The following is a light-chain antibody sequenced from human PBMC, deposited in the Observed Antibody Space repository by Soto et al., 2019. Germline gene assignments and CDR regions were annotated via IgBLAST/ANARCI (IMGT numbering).Light chain of an antibody. CDR1: SSDVGSYNL. Sequence: QSVLTQPASVSGSPGQSITISCTGTSSDVGSYNLVSWYQQHPGKAPKLMIYEGSKRPSGVSNRFSGSKSGNTASLTISGPQAEDEADYYCCSYAGSSTFEFGGGTKLTVL. CDR2: EGS. CDR3: CSYAGSSTFE. J-gene: IGLJ2*01. V-gene: IGLV2-23*03.